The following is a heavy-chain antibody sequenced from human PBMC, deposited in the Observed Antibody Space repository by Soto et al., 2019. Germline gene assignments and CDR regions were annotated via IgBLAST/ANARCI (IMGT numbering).Heavy chain of an antibody. CDR2: VSPNGQGI. D-gene: IGHD3-10*01. CDR3: AKDRDYPRDYFHY. V-gene: IGHV3-23*01. CDR1: GFTLGRYG. Sequence: XGSLRLSCSASGFTLGRYGMSWVRQAPGKGLEWVSAVSPNGQGIYYADSVRGRFTISRDFSKNTVFLHMDSLRAEDTAVYYCAKDRDYPRDYFHYWGQGTLVTVSS. J-gene: IGHJ4*02.